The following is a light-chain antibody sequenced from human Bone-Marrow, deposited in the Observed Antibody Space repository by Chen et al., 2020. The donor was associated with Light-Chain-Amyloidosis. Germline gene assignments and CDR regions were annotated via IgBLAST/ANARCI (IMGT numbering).Light chain of an antibody. V-gene: IGLV3-21*02. CDR1: NIGSES. CDR3: QVWDSSSDDYV. Sequence: SYVLTQPPSVSVAPGQTARFTRGGYNIGSESVHWYQQRTGQAPVLVVYDDSDRPSGIPERFSGSNSGDTATLTISRVEAGDEADYYCQVWDSSSDDYVFGTGTKVTVL. J-gene: IGLJ1*01. CDR2: DDS.